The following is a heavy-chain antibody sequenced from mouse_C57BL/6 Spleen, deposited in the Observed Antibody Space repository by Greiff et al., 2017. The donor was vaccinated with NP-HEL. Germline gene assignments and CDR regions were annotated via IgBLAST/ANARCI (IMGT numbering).Heavy chain of an antibody. CDR2: ISSGSSTI. CDR1: GFTFSDYG. CDR3: ATHYYYGNYPFAY. J-gene: IGHJ3*01. D-gene: IGHD2-1*01. V-gene: IGHV5-17*01. Sequence: DVKLVESGGGLVKPGGSLKLSCAASGFTFSDYGMHWVRQAPEKGLEWVAYISSGSSTIYYADTVKGRFTISRDNAKNTLFMQMTSLRSEDTAMYYCATHYYYGNYPFAYWGQGTLVTVSA.